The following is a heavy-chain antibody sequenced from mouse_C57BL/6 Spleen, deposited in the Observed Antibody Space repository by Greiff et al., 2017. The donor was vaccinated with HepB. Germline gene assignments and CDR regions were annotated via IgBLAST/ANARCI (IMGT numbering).Heavy chain of an antibody. CDR3: ARGVWLLRYFDV. V-gene: IGHV1-80*01. Sequence: QVHVKQSGAELVKPGASVKISCKASGYAFSSYWMNWVKQRPGKGLEWIGQIYPGDGDTNYNGKFKGKATLTADKSSSTAYMQLSSLTSEDSAVYFCARGVWLLRYFDVWGTGTTVTVSS. CDR2: IYPGDGDT. D-gene: IGHD2-10*02. CDR1: GYAFSSYW. J-gene: IGHJ1*03.